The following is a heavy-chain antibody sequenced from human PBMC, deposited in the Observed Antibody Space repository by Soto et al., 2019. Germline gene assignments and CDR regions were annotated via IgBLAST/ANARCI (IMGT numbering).Heavy chain of an antibody. D-gene: IGHD5-18*01. J-gene: IGHJ4*02. V-gene: IGHV4-31*03. CDR2: IYYSGST. CDR1: GGSISSGGYY. CDR3: ARGYSYGSVDY. Sequence: PSETLSLTCTVSGGSISSGGYYWSWIRQHPGKGLEWIGYIYYSGSTYYNPSLKSRVTISVDTPKNQFSLKLSSVTAADTAVYYCARGYSYGSVDYWGQGTLVTVSS.